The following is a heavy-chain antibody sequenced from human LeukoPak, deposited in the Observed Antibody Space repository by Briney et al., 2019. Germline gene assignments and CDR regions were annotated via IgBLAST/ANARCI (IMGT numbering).Heavy chain of an antibody. Sequence: SVKVSCKASGGTFSSYAISWVRQAPGQGLEWMGGIIPIFGTANYAQKFQGRVTMTRNTSISTAYMELSSLRSEDTAVYYCAREGMATDYWGQGTLVTVSS. CDR2: IIPIFGTA. D-gene: IGHD5-24*01. V-gene: IGHV1-69*05. CDR3: AREGMATDY. J-gene: IGHJ4*02. CDR1: GGTFSSYA.